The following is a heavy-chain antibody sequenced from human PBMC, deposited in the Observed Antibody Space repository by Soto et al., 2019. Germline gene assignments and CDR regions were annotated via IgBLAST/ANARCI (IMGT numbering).Heavy chain of an antibody. J-gene: IGHJ4*02. CDR1: GFTFNRHP. Sequence: GGSLRLSCAASGFTFNRHPLHWVRQAPGKGLEWVAVISHDGNNKYYADSVKGRFTISRDNSMNMLYLQMHGLRTEDTAIFYCARASGHIYATLHGPFDHWGQGALVTVS. D-gene: IGHD2-8*01. CDR3: ARASGHIYATLHGPFDH. V-gene: IGHV3-30-3*01. CDR2: ISHDGNNK.